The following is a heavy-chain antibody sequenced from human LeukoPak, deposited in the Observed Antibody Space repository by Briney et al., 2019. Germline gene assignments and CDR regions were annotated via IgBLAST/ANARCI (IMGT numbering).Heavy chain of an antibody. V-gene: IGHV4-31*03. CDR1: GASINSGGYY. J-gene: IGHJ4*02. Sequence: SETLSLTCSISGASINSGGYYWNWIRQPPGKGLEWLGYIHSGGNAYFNPSVEGRSSISLDKSQNQFFLRLTSVTAADTAVYFCARDHYDSRGDYVVEYWGQGTLVTVSS. CDR3: ARDHYDSRGDYVVEY. CDR2: IHSGGNA. D-gene: IGHD3-22*01.